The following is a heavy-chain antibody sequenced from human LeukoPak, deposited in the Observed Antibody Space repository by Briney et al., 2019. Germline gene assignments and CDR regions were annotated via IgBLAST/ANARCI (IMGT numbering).Heavy chain of an antibody. CDR3: ARIVPAAYFDY. V-gene: IGHV4-34*01. J-gene: IGHJ4*02. CDR1: GGSFSGYY. D-gene: IGHD2-2*01. Sequence: SETLSLTCAVYGGSFSGYYWSWIRQPPGKGLEWIGEIKHSGSTNYNPSLKSRVTISVDTSKNQFSLKLSSVTAADTAVYYCARIVPAAYFDYWGQGTLVTVSS. CDR2: IKHSGST.